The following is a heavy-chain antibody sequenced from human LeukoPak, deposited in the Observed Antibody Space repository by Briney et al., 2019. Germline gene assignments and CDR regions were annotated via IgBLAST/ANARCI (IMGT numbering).Heavy chain of an antibody. CDR1: GGSFSGYY. Sequence: KPSETLSLTCAVYGGSFSGYYWSWIRQPPGKGLEWIGEINHSGSTNYNPSLKSRVTISVDTSKNQFSLKLSSVTAADTAVYYCARRGMDSSGYNHYWGQGTLVTVSS. D-gene: IGHD3-22*01. CDR3: ARRGMDSSGYNHY. J-gene: IGHJ4*02. V-gene: IGHV4-34*01. CDR2: INHSGST.